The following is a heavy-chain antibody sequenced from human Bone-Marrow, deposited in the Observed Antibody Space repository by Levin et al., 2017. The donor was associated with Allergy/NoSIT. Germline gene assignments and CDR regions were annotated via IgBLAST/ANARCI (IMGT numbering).Heavy chain of an antibody. J-gene: IGHJ5*02. V-gene: IGHV3-23*01. Sequence: GESLKISCTVSGFTFSDYAMTWVRQAPEKGLEWVSTISGDGGSTYYADSVKGRFTISRDNSKNTLYLQMISLRAEDTLVYYCAKGYAKTTEFSPGWFDAWGQGTLVTVSS. CDR2: ISGDGGST. CDR3: AKGYAKTTEFSPGWFDA. D-gene: IGHD4-17*01. CDR1: GFTFSDYA.